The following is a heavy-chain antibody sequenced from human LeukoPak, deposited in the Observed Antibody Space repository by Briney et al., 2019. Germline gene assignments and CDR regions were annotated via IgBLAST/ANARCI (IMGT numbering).Heavy chain of an antibody. Sequence: PGRPLRLSCAASGFTFDDYAMHWVRQAPGKGLEWVSLISGDGGSTYYADSVKGRFTISRDNSKNSLYLQMNSLRTEDTALYYCAKVKGGGDSDAFDIWGQGTMVTVSS. J-gene: IGHJ3*02. V-gene: IGHV3-43*02. CDR3: AKVKGGGDSDAFDI. CDR2: ISGDGGST. D-gene: IGHD2-21*02. CDR1: GFTFDDYA.